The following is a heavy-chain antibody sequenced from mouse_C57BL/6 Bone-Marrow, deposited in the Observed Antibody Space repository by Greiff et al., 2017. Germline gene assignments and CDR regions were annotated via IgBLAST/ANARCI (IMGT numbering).Heavy chain of an antibody. CDR2: ISSGGSYT. Sequence: EVMLVESGGDLVKPGGSLKLSCAASGFTFSSYGMSWVRPTPDKRLEWVATISSGGSYTYYPDSVKGRFTISRDNAKNTLYLQMSSLKSEDTAMYYCARLFQFAYWGQGTLVTVSA. J-gene: IGHJ3*01. CDR3: ARLFQFAY. CDR1: GFTFSSYG. V-gene: IGHV5-6*01.